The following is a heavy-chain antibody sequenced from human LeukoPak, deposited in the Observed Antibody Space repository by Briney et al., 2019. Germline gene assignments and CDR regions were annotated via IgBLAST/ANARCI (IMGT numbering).Heavy chain of an antibody. CDR3: ARDASEDYVWGSYRYFDY. V-gene: IGHV4-34*01. CDR2: INHSGST. D-gene: IGHD3-16*02. CDR1: GGSFSGYY. J-gene: IGHJ4*02. Sequence: SETLSLTCAVYGGSFSGYYWSWVRQPPGKGLEWIGEINHSGSTNCNPSLKSRLTISVDTSKNQFSLKLSSVTAADTAVYYCARDASEDYVWGSYRYFDYWGQGTLVTVSS.